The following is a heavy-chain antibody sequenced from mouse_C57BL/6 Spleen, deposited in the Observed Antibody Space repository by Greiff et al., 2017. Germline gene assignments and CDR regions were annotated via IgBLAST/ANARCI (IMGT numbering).Heavy chain of an antibody. CDR1: GFNITDYY. D-gene: IGHD1-1*02. V-gene: IGHV14-2*01. CDR3: ARRDYYGGGWYFDV. J-gene: IGHJ1*03. Sequence: VQLKQSGAELVKPGASVKLSCTASGFNITDYYMHWVKQRTEQGLAWIGRIDPEDGETKYAPKFQGKATITADTSSNTAYLQLSSLTSEDTAVYYCARRDYYGGGWYFDVWGTGTTVTVSS. CDR2: IDPEDGET.